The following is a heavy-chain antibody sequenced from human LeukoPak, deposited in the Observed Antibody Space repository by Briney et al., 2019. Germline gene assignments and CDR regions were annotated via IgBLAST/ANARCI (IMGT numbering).Heavy chain of an antibody. CDR3: ARGIIAAAGYPTGAFDI. D-gene: IGHD6-13*01. Sequence: PGGSLRLSCAASGFTVSSNYMSWVRQAPGKGLEWVSVIYSGGSTYYADSVKGRFTISRDNSKNTLYLQMNSLRAEDTAVYYCARGIIAAAGYPTGAFDIWGQGTMVTVSS. CDR2: IYSGGST. CDR1: GFTVSSNY. V-gene: IGHV3-53*01. J-gene: IGHJ3*02.